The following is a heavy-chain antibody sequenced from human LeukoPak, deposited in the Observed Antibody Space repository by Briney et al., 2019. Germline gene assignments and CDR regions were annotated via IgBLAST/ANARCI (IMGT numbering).Heavy chain of an antibody. J-gene: IGHJ4*02. V-gene: IGHV3-43*01. CDR3: ARDPLGPHSSSWYDF. CDR2: ISWDGGST. Sequence: GGSLRLSCAASGFTFDDYTMHWVRQAPGKGLEWVSLISWDGGSTYYADSVKGRFTISRDNAKNSLYLQMNSLRGEDTGVYYCARDPLGPHSSSWYDFWGQGTLVTVSS. D-gene: IGHD6-13*01. CDR1: GFTFDDYT.